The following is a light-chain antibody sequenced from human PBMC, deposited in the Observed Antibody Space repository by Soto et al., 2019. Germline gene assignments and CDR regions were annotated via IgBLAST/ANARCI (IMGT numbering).Light chain of an antibody. CDR3: QQYGTWAT. Sequence: EIVLTQSPGTLSLSPGERATLSCRASQSVSSSYLAWYQQKPGQAPRLLIYGASSRATGIPDRFSGSGSGTDFTLTISRLEPEDFAVYYCQQYGTWATFGQGTRLEMK. CDR2: GAS. CDR1: QSVSSSY. J-gene: IGKJ5*01. V-gene: IGKV3-20*01.